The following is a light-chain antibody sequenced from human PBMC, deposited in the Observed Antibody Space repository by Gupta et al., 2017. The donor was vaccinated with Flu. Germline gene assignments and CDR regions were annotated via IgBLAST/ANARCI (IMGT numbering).Light chain of an antibody. CDR1: SNEVGDYDY. Sequence: TSNEVGDYDYVSWYQQQPGQAPKLILYEVKNRPSGISDRVSGSKSGKTASLTISGLQAEDEAHYFCSSYTRIDTVVFGGGTKLTVL. V-gene: IGLV2-14*01. CDR3: SSYTRIDTVV. CDR2: EVK. J-gene: IGLJ3*02.